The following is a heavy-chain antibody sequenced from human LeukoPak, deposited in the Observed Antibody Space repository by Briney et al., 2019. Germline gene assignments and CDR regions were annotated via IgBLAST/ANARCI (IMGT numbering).Heavy chain of an antibody. D-gene: IGHD3-22*01. V-gene: IGHV1-18*04. CDR2: ISAYNGNT. J-gene: IGHJ4*02. CDR3: ARASYYDSSGLFDY. Sequence: GASVKVSCKASGYTFTGYYMHWVRQAPGQGLEWMGWISAYNGNTNYAQKFQGRVTMTTDTSTSTAYMELRSLRSDDTALYYCARASYYDSSGLFDYWGQGTLVTVSS. CDR1: GYTFTGYY.